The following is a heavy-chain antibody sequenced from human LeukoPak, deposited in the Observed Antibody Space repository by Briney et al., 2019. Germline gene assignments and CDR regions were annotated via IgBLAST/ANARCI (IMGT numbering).Heavy chain of an antibody. J-gene: IGHJ3*02. CDR3: AREVYGGNSDAFDI. D-gene: IGHD4-23*01. CDR2: ISSSSYT. CDR1: EFTFSSYA. Sequence: GGSLRLSCAASEFTFSSYAMNWVRQAPGKGLEWVSSISSSSYTYYADSVKGRFSISRDNAKNSLFLQTNSLRAEDTAVYYCAREVYGGNSDAFDIWGQGTMVTVSS. V-gene: IGHV3-21*01.